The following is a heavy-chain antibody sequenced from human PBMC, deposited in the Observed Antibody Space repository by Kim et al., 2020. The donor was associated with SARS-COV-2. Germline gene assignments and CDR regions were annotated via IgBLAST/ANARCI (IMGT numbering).Heavy chain of an antibody. CDR3: ARGGLIDS. D-gene: IGHD5-12*01. Sequence: GGSLRLSCAGSKFSFDYYSLNWVRQAPGKGLEWVSSITPSSRGIYYADSVKGRFTISRDNARNSLYLQMNNVRPEDTALYFCARGGLIDSWGQGSLV. CDR2: ITPSSRGI. J-gene: IGHJ4*02. CDR1: KFSFDYYS. V-gene: IGHV3-21*01.